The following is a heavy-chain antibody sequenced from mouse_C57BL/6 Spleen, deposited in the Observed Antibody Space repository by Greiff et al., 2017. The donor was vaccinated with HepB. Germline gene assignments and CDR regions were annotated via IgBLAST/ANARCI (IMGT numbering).Heavy chain of an antibody. D-gene: IGHD1-1*01. Sequence: EVQLQQSGPVLVKPGASVKMSCKASGYTFTDYYMNWVKQSHGKSLEWIGVINPYNGGTSYNQKFKGKATLTVEKSSSTAYMELNSLTSEDSAVYYCARGAITTVVEGGYWGQGTTLTVSS. J-gene: IGHJ2*01. V-gene: IGHV1-19*01. CDR3: ARGAITTVVEGGY. CDR2: INPYNGGT. CDR1: GYTFTDYY.